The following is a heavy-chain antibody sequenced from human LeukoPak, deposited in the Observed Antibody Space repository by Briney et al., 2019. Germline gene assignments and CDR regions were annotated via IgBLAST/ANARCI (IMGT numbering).Heavy chain of an antibody. Sequence: PGGSLRLSCAASGFTFSSYAMSWVRQAPGKGLEWVSAISGSGGSTYYADSVKGRFTISRDNSKNTLYLQMNSLRAEDTAVYYCAKDPVHSGSHYQGFDYWGQGTLVTVSS. J-gene: IGHJ4*02. V-gene: IGHV3-23*01. CDR1: GFTFSSYA. CDR3: AKDPVHSGSHYQGFDY. D-gene: IGHD1-26*01. CDR2: ISGSGGST.